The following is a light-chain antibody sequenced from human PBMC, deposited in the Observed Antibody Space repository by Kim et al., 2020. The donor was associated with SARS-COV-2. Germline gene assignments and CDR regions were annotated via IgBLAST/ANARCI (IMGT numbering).Light chain of an antibody. Sequence: DIVMTQSPLSLPVTPGEPASISCRSSQSLRHRNGQNYLDWYLQKPGQSPQLLIYLGSNRASGVPDRFSGSGSGTDFTLKITRVVAEDVGVYYCMQALQTPWTFGQGTKVDIK. CDR1: QSLRHRNGQNY. CDR3: MQALQTPWT. V-gene: IGKV2-28*01. CDR2: LGS. J-gene: IGKJ1*01.